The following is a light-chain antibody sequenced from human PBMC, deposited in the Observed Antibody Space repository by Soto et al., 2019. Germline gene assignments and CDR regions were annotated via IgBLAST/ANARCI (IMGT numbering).Light chain of an antibody. CDR3: SSYAGSNIVV. V-gene: IGLV2-8*01. CDR2: EVS. CDR1: SSDVGGYNF. Sequence: QSALTQPPSASGSPGQSVTISCTGTSSDVGGYNFVSWYQQHPGKAPKLMIYEVSERPSGVPDRFSGSKSGNTASLTVSGLQXEXEADYYCSSYAGSNIVVFGGGTKL. J-gene: IGLJ2*01.